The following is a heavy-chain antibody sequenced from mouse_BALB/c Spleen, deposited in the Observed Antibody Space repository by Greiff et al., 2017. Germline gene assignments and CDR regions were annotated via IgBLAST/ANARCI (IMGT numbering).Heavy chain of an antibody. D-gene: IGHD1-2*01. Sequence: QVQLKQSGAELMKPGVSVKISCKASGYTFSSYWIEWVKQRPGHGLEWIGEILPGSGSTNYNAKFKGKATFTADTSSNTAYMQLSSLTSEESAVYYCARTNYGCPDSFDYGGQGTALTVSA. CDR1: GYTFSSYW. CDR3: ARTNYGCPDSFDY. CDR2: ILPGSGST. V-gene: IGHV1-9*01. J-gene: IGHJ2*01.